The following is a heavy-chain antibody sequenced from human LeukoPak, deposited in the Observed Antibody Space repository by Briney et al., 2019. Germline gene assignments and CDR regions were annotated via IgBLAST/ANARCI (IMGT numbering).Heavy chain of an antibody. CDR1: GFTVTSDY. CDR3: ARARRYCHGNAYYFEY. CDR2: IYSGGNT. J-gene: IGHJ4*02. Sequence: PGGSLSLSCTASGFTVTSDYLSWIRQAPGKGLEWVSVIYSGGNTFYADSVKGRFSISRDNSKNTLYLQMNSLRAEDTAVYYCARARRYCHGNAYYFEYWGQGTLVTVSS. D-gene: IGHD4-23*01. V-gene: IGHV3-66*01.